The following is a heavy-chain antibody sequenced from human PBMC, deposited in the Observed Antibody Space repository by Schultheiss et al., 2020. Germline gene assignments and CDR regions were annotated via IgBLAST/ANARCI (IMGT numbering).Heavy chain of an antibody. CDR1: GYSFTSYW. J-gene: IGHJ4*02. CDR2: IYPGDSDT. CDR3: ARTGYSSGWRAYFDY. Sequence: GESLKISCKGSGYSFTSYWIGWVRQMPGKGLEWMGIIYPGDSDTRYSPSFQGQVTISADKSISTAYLQWSSLKASDTAMYYCARTGYSSGWRAYFDYWGQGTLVTVSS. D-gene: IGHD6-19*01. V-gene: IGHV5-51*01.